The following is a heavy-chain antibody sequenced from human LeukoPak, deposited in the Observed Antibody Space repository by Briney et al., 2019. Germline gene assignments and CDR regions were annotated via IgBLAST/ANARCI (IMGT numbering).Heavy chain of an antibody. J-gene: IGHJ4*02. CDR2: IYTSGST. Sequence: SETLSLTCIVSGGSISRYYWSWIRQPAGKGLEWIGRIYTSGSTNYNPSLKSRVTMSVDTSKNQFSLKLSSVTAADTAVYYCARAGSEWELPIDYWGQGTLVTVSS. V-gene: IGHV4-4*07. CDR1: GGSISRYY. D-gene: IGHD1-26*01. CDR3: ARAGSEWELPIDY.